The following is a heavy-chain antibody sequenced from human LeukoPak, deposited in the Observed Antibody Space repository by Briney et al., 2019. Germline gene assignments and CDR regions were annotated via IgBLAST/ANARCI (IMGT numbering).Heavy chain of an antibody. CDR2: ISGSGGST. Sequence: GGSLRLSCAASGFTFSSYSMNWVRQAPGKGLEWVSAISGSGGSTYYADSVKGRFTISRDNSKNTLYLQMNSLRAEDTAVYYCAKGGYDSSGYYYWGFVYWGQGTLVTVSS. CDR3: AKGGYDSSGYYYWGFVY. D-gene: IGHD3-22*01. V-gene: IGHV3-23*01. J-gene: IGHJ4*02. CDR1: GFTFSSYS.